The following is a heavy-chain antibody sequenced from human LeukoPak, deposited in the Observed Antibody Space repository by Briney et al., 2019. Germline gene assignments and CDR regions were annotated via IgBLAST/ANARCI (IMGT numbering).Heavy chain of an antibody. V-gene: IGHV3-21*01. J-gene: IGHJ4*02. CDR2: ISSSSSYI. CDR1: GFTFSSYS. D-gene: IGHD2-2*01. Sequence: GGSLRLSCAASGFTFSSYSMNWVRQAPGKGLEWVSSISSSSSYIYYADSVKGRFTTSRDNAKNTLYLQMNSLRAEDTAVYYCASLPAASDFDYWGQGTLVTVSS. CDR3: ASLPAASDFDY.